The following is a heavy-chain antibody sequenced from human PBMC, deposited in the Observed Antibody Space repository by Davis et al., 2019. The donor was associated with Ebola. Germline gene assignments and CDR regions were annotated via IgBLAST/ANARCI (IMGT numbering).Heavy chain of an antibody. J-gene: IGHJ4*02. Sequence: AASVKVSCKASGGTFSSYAINWVRQAPGLGLEWMGGIMPIFGTTNYAQKFQARVTITADESTGTAYMDLSSLRSEDTAIYFCAILAGRTEGDYWGQGTLVTVSS. CDR1: GGTFSSYA. V-gene: IGHV1-69*13. CDR3: AILAGRTEGDY. CDR2: IMPIFGTT. D-gene: IGHD6-6*01.